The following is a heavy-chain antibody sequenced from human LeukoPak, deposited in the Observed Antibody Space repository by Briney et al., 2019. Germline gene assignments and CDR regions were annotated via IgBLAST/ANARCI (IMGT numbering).Heavy chain of an antibody. CDR1: GYTFTSYG. J-gene: IGHJ4*02. CDR2: INPNSGGT. V-gene: IGHV1-2*02. Sequence: ASVKVSCKASGYTFTSYGISWVRQAPGQGLEWMGWINPNSGGTNYAQKFQGRVTMTRDTSISTAYMELSRLRSDDTAVYYCARGGGYSYGLEYFDYWGQGTLVTVSS. CDR3: ARGGGYSYGLEYFDY. D-gene: IGHD5-18*01.